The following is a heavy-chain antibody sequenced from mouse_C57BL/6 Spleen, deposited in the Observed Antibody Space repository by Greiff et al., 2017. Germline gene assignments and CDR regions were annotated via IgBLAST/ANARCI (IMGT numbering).Heavy chain of an antibody. CDR3: ARRDSSGYVWFAY. J-gene: IGHJ3*01. D-gene: IGHD3-2*02. Sequence: LVESGAELMKPGASVTLSCKATGYTFTGYWIEWVKQRPGHGLEWIGEILPGSCSTNYNEKFKGKATFTADTSSNTAYMQLSSLTTEDSAIYYCARRDSSGYVWFAYWGQGTLVTVSA. CDR1: GYTFTGYW. CDR2: ILPGSCST. V-gene: IGHV1-9*01.